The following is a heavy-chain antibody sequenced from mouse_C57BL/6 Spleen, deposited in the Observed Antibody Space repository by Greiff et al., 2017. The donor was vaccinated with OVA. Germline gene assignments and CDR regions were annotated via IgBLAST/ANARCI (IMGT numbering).Heavy chain of an antibody. CDR3: ARERLGPCAY. J-gene: IGHJ3*01. D-gene: IGHD4-1*01. CDR2: IYPGSGST. CDR1: GYTFTSYW. Sequence: QVHVKQPGAELVKPGASVKMSCKASGYTFTSYWITWVKQRPGQGLEWIGDIYPGSGSTNYKEKFKSKATLTVDTSSNTAYMQLSSLTSKDSAVYYCARERLGPCAYWGQGTLVTVSA. V-gene: IGHV1-55*01.